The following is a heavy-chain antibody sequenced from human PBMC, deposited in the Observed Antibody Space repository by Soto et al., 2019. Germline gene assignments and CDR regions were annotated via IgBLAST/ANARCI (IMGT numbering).Heavy chain of an antibody. CDR3: ARDRLMATAGTARHYFGLDV. Sequence: SETLSLTCTVSGGSIRSGGYYWSWVRQNPRRGLEWIGNIYYSGDTYYNPSLKSRLTISVDTSKNQFSLNLSSVTAADTAVYYCARDRLMATAGTARHYFGLDVWGQGTTVTVS. CDR2: IYYSGDT. V-gene: IGHV4-31*03. CDR1: GGSIRSGGYY. D-gene: IGHD5-18*01. J-gene: IGHJ6*02.